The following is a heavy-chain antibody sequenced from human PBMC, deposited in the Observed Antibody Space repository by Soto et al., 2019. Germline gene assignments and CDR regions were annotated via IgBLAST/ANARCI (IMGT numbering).Heavy chain of an antibody. V-gene: IGHV4-31*01. J-gene: IGHJ6*02. CDR1: GGSINSGGYY. CDR2: IYYSGNT. Sequence: QVQLQESGPGLVKPSQTLSLTCTVSGGSINSGGYYWSWIRQHPGKGLEWIGYIYYSGNTFYNPSLKSLVTFSDDTSKDQFSLRLSSVTAAVTAVYFCACDTTWVHHAGMDVWGQGTTVTVSS. D-gene: IGHD1-1*01. CDR3: ACDTTWVHHAGMDV.